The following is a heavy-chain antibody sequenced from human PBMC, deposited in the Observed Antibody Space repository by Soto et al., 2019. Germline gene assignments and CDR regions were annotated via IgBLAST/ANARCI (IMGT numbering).Heavy chain of an antibody. CDR1: GYSFTNYW. J-gene: IGHJ4*02. CDR2: IDPTDSYT. V-gene: IGHV5-10-1*01. Sequence: GESLKISCKGSGYSFTNYWISWVRQMPGKGLEWMGRIDPTDSYTNYSPSFQGHVTISADKSISTAYLQWSSLKASDTAMYYCASWYSSSWPSFDYWGQGTLVTVSS. CDR3: ASWYSSSWPSFDY. D-gene: IGHD6-13*01.